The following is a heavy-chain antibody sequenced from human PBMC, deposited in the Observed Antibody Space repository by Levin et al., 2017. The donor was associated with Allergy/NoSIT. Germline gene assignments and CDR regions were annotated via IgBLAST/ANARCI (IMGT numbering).Heavy chain of an antibody. CDR1: GYTFTSFG. V-gene: IGHV1-18*01. CDR2: ISTKKGNT. Sequence: ASVKVSCKASGYTFTSFGVSWVRHAPGQGLEWMGWISTKKGNTNYAQKFQGRITMTTDTSTSTAYMELRSLRSDDTAVYYCARDHFTNYGDYGASIDIWGQGTMVTVSS. CDR3: ARDHFTNYGDYGASIDI. D-gene: IGHD4-17*01. J-gene: IGHJ3*02.